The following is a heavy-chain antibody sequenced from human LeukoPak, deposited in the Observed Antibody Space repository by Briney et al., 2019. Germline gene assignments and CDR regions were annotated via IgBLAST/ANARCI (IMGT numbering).Heavy chain of an antibody. CDR1: GFTFSSYA. CDR3: ARGHYYGSGSYIDY. J-gene: IGHJ4*02. CDR2: ISYDGSNK. V-gene: IGHV3-30-3*01. Sequence: GGSLRLSCAASGFTFSSYAMHWVRQAPGKGLEWVAVISYDGSNKYYADSVKGRFTISRDNSKNTLYLQMNSLRAEDTAVYYRARGHYYGSGSYIDYWGQGTLVTVSS. D-gene: IGHD3-10*01.